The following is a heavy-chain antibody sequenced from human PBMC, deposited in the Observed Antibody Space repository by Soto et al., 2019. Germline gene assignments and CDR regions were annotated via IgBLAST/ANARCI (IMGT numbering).Heavy chain of an antibody. V-gene: IGHV1-18*04. Sequence: SVKGSCQASGYTFRNYGISWVRQAPGQGLEWMAWTRIYSHDTHYAQKFKGRVTLTTDTSTSTVYMDLRSLKSDDTAVYYCARRSGTTIFDYWGQGNLVTVSS. D-gene: IGHD1-1*01. CDR1: GYTFRNYG. J-gene: IGHJ4*01. CDR2: TRIYSHDT. CDR3: ARRSGTTIFDY.